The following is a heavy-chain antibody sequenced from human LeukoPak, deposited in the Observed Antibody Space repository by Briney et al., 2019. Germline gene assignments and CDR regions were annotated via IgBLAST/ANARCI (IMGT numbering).Heavy chain of an antibody. D-gene: IGHD2-15*01. J-gene: IGHJ4*02. V-gene: IGHV3-21*01. CDR2: ISSSSSHT. Sequence: GGTLSLPCEASGFTFNHYGMNWVRQAPGKGLEWVSSISSSSSHTYYADSLKGRFTISRDNAKNSLYLQMNSLRAEDTAVYYCAREDCTGGSCYTGRWGQGTLVTVSS. CDR3: AREDCTGGSCYTGR. CDR1: GFTFNHYG.